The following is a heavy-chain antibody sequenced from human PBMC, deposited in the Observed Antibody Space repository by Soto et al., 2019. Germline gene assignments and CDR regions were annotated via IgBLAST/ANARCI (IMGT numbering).Heavy chain of an antibody. CDR1: GGSISSYY. J-gene: IGHJ4*02. CDR3: ARRYGDCFDY. CDR2: IYYSGST. V-gene: IGHV4-59*08. Sequence: PSETLPLTCTVSGGSISSYYWSWIRQPPGKGLEWIGYIYYSGSTNYNPSLKSRVTISVDTSKNQFSLKLSSVTAADTAVYYCARRYGDCFDYWGQGTLVTVSS. D-gene: IGHD4-17*01.